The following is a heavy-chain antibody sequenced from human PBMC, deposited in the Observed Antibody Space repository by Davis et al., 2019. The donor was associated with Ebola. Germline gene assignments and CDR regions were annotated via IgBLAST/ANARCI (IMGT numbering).Heavy chain of an antibody. J-gene: IGHJ5*02. CDR3: ARRGGLRGWFDP. V-gene: IGHV4-39*07. Sequence: MPSETLSLTCTVSGGSISSSSYYWGWIRQPPGKGLEWIGKINHSGSTNYNPSLKSRVTISVDTSKNQFSLKLSSVTAADTAVYYCARRGGLRGWFDPWGQGTLVTVSS. CDR1: GGSISSSSYY. CDR2: INHSGST. D-gene: IGHD4-17*01.